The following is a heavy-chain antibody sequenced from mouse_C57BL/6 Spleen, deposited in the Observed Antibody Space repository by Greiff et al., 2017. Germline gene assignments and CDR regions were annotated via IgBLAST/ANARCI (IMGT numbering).Heavy chain of an antibody. CDR3: ARPLITTVVAGAMDY. V-gene: IGHV1-64*01. J-gene: IGHJ4*01. CDR1: GYTFTSYW. D-gene: IGHD1-1*01. Sequence: QVQLQQPGAELVKPGASVKLSCKASGYTFTSYWMHWVKQRPGQGLEWIGMIHPNSGSTNYNEKFKSKATLTVDKSSSTAYMQLSSLTSEDSAVYYCARPLITTVVAGAMDYWGQGTSVTVSS. CDR2: IHPNSGST.